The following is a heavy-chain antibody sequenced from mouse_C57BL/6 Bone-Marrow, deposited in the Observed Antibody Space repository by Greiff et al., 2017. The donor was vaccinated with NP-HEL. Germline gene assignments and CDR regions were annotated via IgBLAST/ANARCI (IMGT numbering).Heavy chain of an antibody. CDR2: IDPENGDT. J-gene: IGHJ3*01. V-gene: IGHV14-4*01. Sequence: EVKLQESGAELVRPGASVKLSCTASGFNIKDDYMHWVKQRPEQGLEWIGWIDPENGDTEYASKFQGKATITADTSSNTAYLQLSSLTSEDTAVYYCTPGSYFAYWGQGTLVTVSA. D-gene: IGHD1-1*02. CDR3: TPGSYFAY. CDR1: GFNIKDDY.